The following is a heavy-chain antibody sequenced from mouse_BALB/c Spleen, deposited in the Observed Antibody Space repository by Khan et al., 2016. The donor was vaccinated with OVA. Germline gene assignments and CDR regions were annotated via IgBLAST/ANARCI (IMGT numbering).Heavy chain of an antibody. D-gene: IGHD2-10*01. CDR1: GFSLTNYG. CDR3: ARQPYYHYNIMDY. CDR2: IWSDGST. J-gene: IGHJ4*01. Sequence: QVQLKQSGPGLVAPSQSLSITCTISGFSLTNYGVHWVRQPPGKGLEWLVVIWSDGSTTYNSALKSRLTISKDTSKRQVFLKMNSLQTDDTGMYFCARQPYYHYNIMDYWGQGTSVTVSS. V-gene: IGHV2-6-1*01.